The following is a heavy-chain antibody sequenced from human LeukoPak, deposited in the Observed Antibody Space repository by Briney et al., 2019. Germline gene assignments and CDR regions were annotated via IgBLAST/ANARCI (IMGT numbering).Heavy chain of an antibody. CDR1: RFIFSNYG. CDR2: ITCSGDIT. J-gene: IGHJ4*02. D-gene: IGHD5-12*01. CDR3: AKGRAVATTGPGLAFDF. Sequence: GASLRLSCAASRFIFSNYGMSWVRQAPGKGLEWVSAITCSGDITKNADSVKGRFTFSRDNSKNTLYLQMNSLRAEDTAVYYCAKGRAVATTGPGLAFDFWGQGTLVSVST. V-gene: IGHV3-23*01.